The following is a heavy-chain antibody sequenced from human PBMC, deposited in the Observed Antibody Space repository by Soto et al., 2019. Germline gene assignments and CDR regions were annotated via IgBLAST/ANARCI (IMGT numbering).Heavy chain of an antibody. V-gene: IGHV3-30-3*01. CDR3: ARDGYCSSTSCYPTPFDY. D-gene: IGHD2-2*01. J-gene: IGHJ4*02. CDR1: GFTFSSYA. CDR2: ISYDGSNK. Sequence: LRLSCAASGFTFSSYAMHWVRQAPGKGLEWVAVISYDGSNKYYADSVKGRFTVSRDNSKNTLYLQMNSLRAEDTAVYYCARDGYCSSTSCYPTPFDYWGQGTLVTVSS.